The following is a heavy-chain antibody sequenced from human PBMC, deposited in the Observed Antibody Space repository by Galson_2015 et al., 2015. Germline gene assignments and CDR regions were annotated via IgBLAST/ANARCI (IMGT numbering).Heavy chain of an antibody. Sequence: ETLSLTCTVSGGSISSYYWSWIRQPPGKGLEWIGYIYYSGSTNYNPPLKSRVTISVDTSKNQFSLKLSSVTAADTAVYYCARQLNWNTRRGAFDIWGQGTMVTVSS. J-gene: IGHJ3*02. CDR2: IYYSGST. CDR3: ARQLNWNTRRGAFDI. CDR1: GGSISSYY. V-gene: IGHV4-59*01. D-gene: IGHD1-1*01.